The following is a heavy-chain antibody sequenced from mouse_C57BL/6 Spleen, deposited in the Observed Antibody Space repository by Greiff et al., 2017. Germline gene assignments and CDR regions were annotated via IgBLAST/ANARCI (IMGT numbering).Heavy chain of an antibody. V-gene: IGHV1-82*01. Sequence: QVQLQQSGPELVKPGASVKISCKASGYAFSSSWMNWVKQRPGKGLEWIGRIYPGDGDTNYNGKFKGKATLTADKSSSTAYMQLSSLTSEDSAVYFCARSGGWDDYFDYWGQGTTLTVSS. CDR2: IYPGDGDT. J-gene: IGHJ2*01. D-gene: IGHD4-1*01. CDR1: GYAFSSSW. CDR3: ARSGGWDDYFDY.